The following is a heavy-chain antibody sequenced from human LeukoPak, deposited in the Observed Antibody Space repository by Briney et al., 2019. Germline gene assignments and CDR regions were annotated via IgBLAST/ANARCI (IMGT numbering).Heavy chain of an antibody. D-gene: IGHD1-1*01. CDR1: GYTFTDYH. CDR2: NNPNSGGT. J-gene: IGHJ1*01. Sequence: ASVKVSCKASGYTFTDYHIYWMRQAPGQGLEWMGWNNPNSGGTNYAQKFQGRVTMTRDTSTNTAYMELSRLRSDDTAVYFCARVRAIAATGTGARYFQDWGQGTLVIISS. V-gene: IGHV1-2*02. CDR3: ARVRAIAATGTGARYFQD.